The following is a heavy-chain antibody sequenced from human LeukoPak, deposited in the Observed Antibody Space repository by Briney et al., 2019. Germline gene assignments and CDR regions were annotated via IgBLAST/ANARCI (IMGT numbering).Heavy chain of an antibody. CDR3: ARLYYYDSSGYQRFFDY. Sequence: GESLKISCKGSGYSFTSYWIGWVRQMPGKGLEWMGIIYPGDSDTRYSPSLQGQVTISADKSISTAYLQWSSLKASDTAMYYCARLYYYDSSGYQRFFDYWGQGTLVTVSS. CDR1: GYSFTSYW. CDR2: IYPGDSDT. J-gene: IGHJ4*02. D-gene: IGHD3-22*01. V-gene: IGHV5-51*01.